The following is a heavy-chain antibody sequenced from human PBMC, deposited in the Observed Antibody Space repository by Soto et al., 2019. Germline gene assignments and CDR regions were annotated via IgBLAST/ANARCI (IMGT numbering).Heavy chain of an antibody. CDR3: ARETLRFLEWLSRYYYYGMDA. V-gene: IGHV4-34*01. CDR1: GGSFSGYY. D-gene: IGHD3-3*01. Sequence: SETLSLTCAVYGGSFSGYYWSWIRQPPGKGLEWIGEINHSGSTNHNPSLKSRVTISVGTSKNQFSLKLSSVTAADTAVYYCARETLRFLEWLSRYYYYGMDAWGQGTTVTVSS. CDR2: INHSGST. J-gene: IGHJ6*02.